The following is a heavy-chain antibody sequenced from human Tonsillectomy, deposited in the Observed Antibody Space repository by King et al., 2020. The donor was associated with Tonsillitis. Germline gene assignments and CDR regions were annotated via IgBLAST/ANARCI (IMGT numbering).Heavy chain of an antibody. CDR3: AREPFLPRGIERAYYFDY. D-gene: IGHD1-26*01. CDR1: GFTFSIYA. CDR2: ISYDGSQN. Sequence: VQLVESGGGVVQPGRSLRLSCAASGFTFSIYAMHWVRQAPGKGLEWVAVISYDGSQNFYADSVKGRFTISRDNSKNTLYLQMNSLRAEDTAVYYCAREPFLPRGIERAYYFDYWGQGTLVTVSS. J-gene: IGHJ4*02. V-gene: IGHV3-30*04.